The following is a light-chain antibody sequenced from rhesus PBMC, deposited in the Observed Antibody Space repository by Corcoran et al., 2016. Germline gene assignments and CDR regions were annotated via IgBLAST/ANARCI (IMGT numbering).Light chain of an antibody. CDR2: AAS. CDR1: QSIGSN. Sequence: AIQMTQSPSSLSASVGDTVTITCRASQSIGSNLAWYQQQPGKVPKLLIYAASTLQSEVPSRFSDSGSGTDFTLTISSLQPEDFATYYCQKCDSAPFTFGPGTRLDIK. V-gene: IGKV1-59*02. J-gene: IGKJ3*01. CDR3: QKCDSAPFT.